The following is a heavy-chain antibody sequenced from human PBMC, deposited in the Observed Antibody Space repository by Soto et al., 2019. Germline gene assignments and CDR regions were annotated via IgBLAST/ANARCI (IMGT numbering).Heavy chain of an antibody. J-gene: IGHJ6*02. CDR2: IRGFSPYT. Sequence: PGGSLRLSCVASRVSCRTYTMNWVRQAPGKGLEWVSGIRGFSPYTFYAESVTGRFTISRDNAKNSLYLQMNSLGVEDTAVYYCAIDRGYDAHDYYYNAMDVWGQGTTVTVS. CDR3: AIDRGYDAHDYYYNAMDV. D-gene: IGHD5-12*01. V-gene: IGHV3-21*01. CDR1: RVSCRTYT.